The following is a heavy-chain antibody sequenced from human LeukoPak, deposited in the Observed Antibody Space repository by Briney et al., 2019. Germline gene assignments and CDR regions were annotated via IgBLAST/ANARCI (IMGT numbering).Heavy chain of an antibody. J-gene: IGHJ4*02. D-gene: IGHD3/OR15-3a*01. Sequence: PSETLSLTCAVYGGSFSGYYWGWIRQPAGKGLEWIGRIHTSGSTNYNPSFKSRVTISGDTSKNQFSLKLSSLTAADTAVYYCARERHDFWTGYYDSWGQGTLVTVSS. CDR2: IHTSGST. V-gene: IGHV4-59*10. CDR3: ARERHDFWTGYYDS. CDR1: GGSFSGYY.